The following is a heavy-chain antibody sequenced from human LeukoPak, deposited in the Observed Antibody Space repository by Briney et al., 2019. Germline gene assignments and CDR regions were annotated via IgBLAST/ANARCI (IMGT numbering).Heavy chain of an antibody. CDR3: ARVGYCSSTSCHGGGYYFDY. Sequence: VGSLRLSCAASGFTFSDYYMSWIRQAPGKGLEWVSYISSSSSYTNYADSVKGRFTISRDNAKNSLYLQMNSLRAEDTAVYYCARVGYCSSTSCHGGGYYFDYWGQGNLVTVPS. D-gene: IGHD2-2*01. CDR1: GFTFSDYY. V-gene: IGHV3-11*05. CDR2: ISSSSSYT. J-gene: IGHJ4*02.